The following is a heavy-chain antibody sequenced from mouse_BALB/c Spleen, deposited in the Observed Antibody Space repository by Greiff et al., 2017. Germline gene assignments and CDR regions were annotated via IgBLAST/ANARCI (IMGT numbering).Heavy chain of an antibody. D-gene: IGHD2-4*01. CDR1: GYTFTSYT. J-gene: IGHJ3*01. CDR2: INPSSGYT. Sequence: QVQLKESAAELARPGASVKMSCKASGYTFTSYTMHWVKQRPGQGLEWIGYINPSSGYTEYNQKFKDKTTLTADKSSSTAYMQLSSLTSEDSAVYYCARKGYDYDVFAYWGQGTLVTVSA. CDR3: ARKGYDYDVFAY. V-gene: IGHV1-4*02.